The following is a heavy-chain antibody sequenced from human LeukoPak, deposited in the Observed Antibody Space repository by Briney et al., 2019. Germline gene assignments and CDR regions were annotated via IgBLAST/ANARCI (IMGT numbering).Heavy chain of an antibody. CDR3: AGVKFADYSDY. D-gene: IGHD3-10*01. V-gene: IGHV7-4-1*02. CDR2: INTNIGNP. J-gene: IGHJ4*02. Sequence: ASVKVSCKASGYTFTSYAMNWVRQAPGQGLEWMGWINTNIGNPTYAQGFTGRFVFSLDTSVSTAYLQISSLKAEDTAVYYCAGVKFADYSDYWGQGTLVTVSS. CDR1: GYTFTSYA.